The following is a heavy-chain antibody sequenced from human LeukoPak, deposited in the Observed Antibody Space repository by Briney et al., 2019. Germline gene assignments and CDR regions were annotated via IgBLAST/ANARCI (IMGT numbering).Heavy chain of an antibody. CDR2: INHSGST. D-gene: IGHD3-22*01. J-gene: IGHJ4*02. Sequence: PSETLSLTCAVYGGSFSGYYWNWIRQPPGKGLEWIGEINHSGSTNYNPSLKSRVTISVDTSKNQFSLKLSSVTAADTAVYYCAGITMIVVVIDYWGQGTLVTVSS. CDR1: GGSFSGYY. V-gene: IGHV4-34*01. CDR3: AGITMIVVVIDY.